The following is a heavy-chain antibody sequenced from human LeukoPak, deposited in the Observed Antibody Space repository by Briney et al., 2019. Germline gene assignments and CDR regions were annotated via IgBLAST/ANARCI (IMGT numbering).Heavy chain of an antibody. Sequence: PSETLSLTCTVSGGSISSYYWSWIRQPPGKGLEWIGYIYYSGSTNYNPSLKSRVTVSVDTSKNQFSLKLSSVTAADTAVYYCAGGGQLWFGYFDYWGQGTLVTVSS. CDR3: AGGGQLWFGYFDY. CDR2: IYYSGST. J-gene: IGHJ4*02. V-gene: IGHV4-59*01. CDR1: GGSISSYY. D-gene: IGHD5-18*01.